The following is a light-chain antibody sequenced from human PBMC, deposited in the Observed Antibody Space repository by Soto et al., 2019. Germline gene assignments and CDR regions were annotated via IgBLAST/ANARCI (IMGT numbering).Light chain of an antibody. Sequence: NFMLTQPHSVSESPGKTVIISCTRSSGSIASNYVQWYQQRPGSAPTIVIYEDNQRPSGVPDRFSGSVDSSSNSASLTISGLKPEDEADYYCHSYESNNVVFGGGTKVTVL. CDR2: EDN. V-gene: IGLV6-57*03. CDR1: SGSIASNY. J-gene: IGLJ3*02. CDR3: HSYESNNVV.